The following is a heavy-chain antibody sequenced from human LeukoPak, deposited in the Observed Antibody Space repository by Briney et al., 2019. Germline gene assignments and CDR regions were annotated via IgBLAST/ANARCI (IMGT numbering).Heavy chain of an antibody. Sequence: GGSLRLSCAASGFTFSSYSMNWVRQAPGKGLEWVSYISSSSSTIYYADSVKGRFTISRDNAKNSLYLQMNSLRAEDTAVYYCARDQGQLLYHQESKEPFDYWGQGTLVTVSS. CDR3: ARDQGQLLYHQESKEPFDY. V-gene: IGHV3-48*04. CDR2: ISSSSSTI. D-gene: IGHD2-2*02. CDR1: GFTFSSYS. J-gene: IGHJ4*02.